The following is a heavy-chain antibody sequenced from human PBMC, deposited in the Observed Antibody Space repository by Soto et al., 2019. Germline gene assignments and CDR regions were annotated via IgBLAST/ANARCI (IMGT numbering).Heavy chain of an antibody. CDR1: GDSISSRSYY. V-gene: IGHV4-61*01. CDR3: VREDMSGTYYFDA. J-gene: IGHJ4*02. Sequence: SETLSLTCTVTGDSISSRSYYWGWIRQPPGKGLEWIGYKYYSGISNYNPSLQSRVTISVDTSKNQFSLRLTSVTAADTAVYFCVREDMSGTYYFDAWGQGALGTVSA. CDR2: KYYSGIS. D-gene: IGHD1-26*01.